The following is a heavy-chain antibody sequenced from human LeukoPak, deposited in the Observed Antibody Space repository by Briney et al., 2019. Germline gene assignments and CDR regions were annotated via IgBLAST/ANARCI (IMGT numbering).Heavy chain of an antibody. Sequence: SETLSLTCTVSSGSISSYYWSWIRQPPGKGLEWIGYIYYSGSTNYNPSLKSRVTISVDTSKNQFSLKLSSVTAADTAVYYCARDHESHFDYWGQGTLVTVSS. J-gene: IGHJ4*02. V-gene: IGHV4-59*01. CDR3: ARDHESHFDY. CDR1: SGSISSYY. CDR2: IYYSGST.